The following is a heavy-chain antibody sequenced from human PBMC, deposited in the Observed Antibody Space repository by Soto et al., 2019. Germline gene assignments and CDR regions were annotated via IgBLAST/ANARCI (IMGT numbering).Heavy chain of an antibody. J-gene: IGHJ4*02. CDR2: ISYDGSNK. Sequence: GGSLRLSCAASGFTFSSYGMHWVRQAPGKGLEWVAVISYDGSNKYYAVSVKGRFTISRDNSKNTLYLQMNSLRAEDTAVYYCAKDGSPATEWLHYFEYRGKGTLVPVS. V-gene: IGHV3-30*18. CDR1: GFTFSSYG. CDR3: AKDGSPATEWLHYFEY. D-gene: IGHD3-3*01.